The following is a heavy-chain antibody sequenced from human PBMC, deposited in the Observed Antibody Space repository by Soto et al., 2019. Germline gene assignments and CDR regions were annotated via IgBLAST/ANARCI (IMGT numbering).Heavy chain of an antibody. D-gene: IGHD2-15*01. V-gene: IGHV1-69*01. CDR2: IIPIFGTA. J-gene: IGHJ5*02. Sequence: QVQLVQSGAEVKKPGSSVKVSCKASGGTFSSYAISWVRQAPGQGLEWMGGIIPIFGTANYAQKFQGRVTITADESTSTAYMELSSLRSEDTAVYYCARDRGYCSGGSGYSFLGWFDPWGQGTLVPVSS. CDR1: GGTFSSYA. CDR3: ARDRGYCSGGSGYSFLGWFDP.